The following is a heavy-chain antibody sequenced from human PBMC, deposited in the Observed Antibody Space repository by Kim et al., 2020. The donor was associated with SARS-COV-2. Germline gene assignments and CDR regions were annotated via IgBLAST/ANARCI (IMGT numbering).Heavy chain of an antibody. J-gene: IGHJ4*02. V-gene: IGHV4-34*01. Sequence: SETLSLTCAVYGGSFSGYYWSWIRQPPGKGLEWIGEINHSGSTNYNPSLKSRVTISVDTSKNQFSLKLSSVTAADTAVYYCARGRLGEDYWGQGTLVTVSS. CDR3: ARGRLGEDY. D-gene: IGHD3-16*01. CDR2: INHSGST. CDR1: GGSFSGYY.